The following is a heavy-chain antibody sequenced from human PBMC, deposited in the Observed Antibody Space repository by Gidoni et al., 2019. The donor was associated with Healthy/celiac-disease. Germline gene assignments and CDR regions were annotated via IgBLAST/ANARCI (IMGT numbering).Heavy chain of an antibody. Sequence: QVQLVESGGGVVQPGRSLRLSCAASGFTFRRYGMHWVRQAPGKGLEGVAVIGYDGSNKYYADSVKGRFTIARDNSKNTLYLQMNSLRAEDTAVYYCARDGGLSVTTRFPGYWGQGTLVTVSS. CDR2: IGYDGSNK. J-gene: IGHJ4*02. V-gene: IGHV3-33*08. CDR3: ARDGGLSVTTRFPGY. D-gene: IGHD4-17*01. CDR1: GFTFRRYG.